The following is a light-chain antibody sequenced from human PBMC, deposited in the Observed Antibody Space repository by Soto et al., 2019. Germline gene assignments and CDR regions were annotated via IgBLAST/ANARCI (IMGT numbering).Light chain of an antibody. CDR3: QSYDGTTVV. CDR2: DDD. V-gene: IGLV6-57*04. J-gene: IGLJ2*01. CDR1: SGNIASNY. Sequence: NFMLTQPHSVSESPGKTITISCTRSSGNIASNYVQWYQQRPGGAPTTVIYDDDQRPSGVPDRFSGSIDSSSNSASLTISGLKTEDEADYHCQSYDGTTVVFGGGIKLTVL.